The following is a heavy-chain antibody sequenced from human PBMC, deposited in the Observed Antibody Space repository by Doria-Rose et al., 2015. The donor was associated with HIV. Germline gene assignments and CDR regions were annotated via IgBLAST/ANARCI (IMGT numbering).Heavy chain of an antibody. Sequence: ESGPVLVKPTETLTLICTVSGVSLSSPGMGVSWIRQPPGKALEWLANIFSDDERSYKTSLKSRLTISRDTSKSQVVLTMTDMDPVDTATYYCARIKSSRWYHKYYFDFWGQGTLVIVSA. D-gene: IGHD6-13*01. CDR1: GVSLSSPGMG. V-gene: IGHV2-26*01. J-gene: IGHJ4*02. CDR3: ARIKSSRWYHKYYFDF. CDR2: IFSDDER.